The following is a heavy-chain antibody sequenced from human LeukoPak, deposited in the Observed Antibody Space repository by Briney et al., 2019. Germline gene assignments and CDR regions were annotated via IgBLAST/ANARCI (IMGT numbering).Heavy chain of an antibody. Sequence: ASVKVSCKASGYTFTSYGISWVRQAPGQGLEWMGWINPNSGGTNYAQKFQGRVTMTRDTSISTAYMELSRLRSDDTAVYYCARDRPEYYFDYWGQGALVTVSS. CDR2: INPNSGGT. J-gene: IGHJ4*02. CDR1: GYTFTSYG. CDR3: ARDRPEYYFDY. D-gene: IGHD1-14*01. V-gene: IGHV1-2*02.